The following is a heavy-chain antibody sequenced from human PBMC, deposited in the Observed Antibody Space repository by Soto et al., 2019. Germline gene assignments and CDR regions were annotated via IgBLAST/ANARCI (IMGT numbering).Heavy chain of an antibody. CDR2: IYYSGST. Sequence: SETLSLTCTVSGGSTSSYYWSWIRQPPGKGLEWIGYIYYSGSTNYNPSLKSRVTISVDTSKNQFSLNLSSVTAADTAVYYCAASIAARPVPNLWGQGTLVTVSS. V-gene: IGHV4-59*08. CDR1: GGSTSSYY. CDR3: AASIAARPVPNL. J-gene: IGHJ4*02. D-gene: IGHD6-6*01.